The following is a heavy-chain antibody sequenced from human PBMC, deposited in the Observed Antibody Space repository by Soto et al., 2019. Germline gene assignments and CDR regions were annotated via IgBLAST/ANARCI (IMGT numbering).Heavy chain of an antibody. CDR1: GFTFGDYT. Sequence: GGSLRLSCRASGFTFGDYTMSWVRQAPGKGLEWLGFIRSKAYGGTIEYAASVKGRFTISRDDSKSIAYLQMNSLESEDTAVYYCTRVPSPMVYSSSFYRDDYWGQGTLVTVSS. CDR3: TRVPSPMVYSSSFYRDDY. J-gene: IGHJ4*02. V-gene: IGHV3-49*04. CDR2: IRSKAYGGTI. D-gene: IGHD6-13*01.